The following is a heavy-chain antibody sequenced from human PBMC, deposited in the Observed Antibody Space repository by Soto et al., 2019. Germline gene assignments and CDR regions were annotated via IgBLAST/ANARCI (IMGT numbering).Heavy chain of an antibody. CDR1: GFTFSDYY. Sequence: GGFPGLSCAGSGFTFSDYYMSWIRQAPGQGLEWVSYMSSSGVTVFYADSVKGRFTISRDNAKNSLYLQMYSLRAEDSAVYYCARNTISAAGADYYGLDVWGQGTTVTVSS. J-gene: IGHJ6*02. D-gene: IGHD6-13*01. CDR3: ARNTISAAGADYYGLDV. V-gene: IGHV3-11*01. CDR2: MSSSGVTV.